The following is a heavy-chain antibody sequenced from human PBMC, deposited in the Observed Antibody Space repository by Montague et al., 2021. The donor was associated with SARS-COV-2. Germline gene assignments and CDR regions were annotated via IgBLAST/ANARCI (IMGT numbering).Heavy chain of an antibody. CDR3: ARIPNDSWYVSYFDY. Sequence: PELVTPTQTLTLTCTLSGLPLSTSGLCVGWIRQPPGKALEWLALTDWDDDKYYSPSLKTRLSISKDTSKNQVVLTMANMEPVDTATYYCARIPNDSWYVSYFDYWGQGILVTVSS. CDR2: TDWDDDK. J-gene: IGHJ4*02. D-gene: IGHD6-13*01. V-gene: IGHV2-70*01. CDR1: GLPLSTSGLC.